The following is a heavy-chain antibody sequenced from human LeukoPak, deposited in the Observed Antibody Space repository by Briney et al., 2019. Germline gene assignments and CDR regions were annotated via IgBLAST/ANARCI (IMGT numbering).Heavy chain of an antibody. CDR2: IYNSGST. CDR3: ARTLDSSGYYYDS. Sequence: SQTLSLTCTVSGGSISSGAYYWSWIRQPPGKGLEWIGYIYNSGSTYYNPSPKSRVIISIDTSKNQFSLKLSSVTAADTAAYYCARTLDSSGYYYDSWGQGTLVTVSS. D-gene: IGHD3-22*01. J-gene: IGHJ4*02. V-gene: IGHV4-30-4*01. CDR1: GGSISSGAYY.